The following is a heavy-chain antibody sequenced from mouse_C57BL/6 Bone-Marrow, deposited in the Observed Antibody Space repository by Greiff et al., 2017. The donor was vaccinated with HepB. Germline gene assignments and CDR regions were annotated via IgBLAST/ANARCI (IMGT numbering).Heavy chain of an antibody. J-gene: IGHJ4*01. CDR2: IDPSDSYT. V-gene: IGHV1-69*01. Sequence: VQLQQPGAELVMPGASVKLSCKASGYTFTSYWMHWVKQRPGQGLEWIGEIDPSDSYTNYNQKFKGKSTLTVDKSSSTAYMHLSSLTSEDSAVYYCARSRVYYDYDPYAMDYWGQGTSVTVSS. D-gene: IGHD2-4*01. CDR1: GYTFTSYW. CDR3: ARSRVYYDYDPYAMDY.